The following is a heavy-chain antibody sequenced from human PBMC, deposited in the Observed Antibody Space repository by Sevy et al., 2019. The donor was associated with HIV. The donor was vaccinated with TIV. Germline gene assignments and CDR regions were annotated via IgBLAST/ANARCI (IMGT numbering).Heavy chain of an antibody. CDR1: GGSFSSYY. V-gene: IGHV4-59*01. D-gene: IGHD1-20*01. Sequence: SETLPLTCTVSGGSFSSYYWSWIRQSPGKGLEWIGYIYYNGTTNSSPSLRRRVTISPHTSKSQFSLKLKSVTAADTAVYYCARGKVLFDYWGQGTLVTVSS. CDR3: ARGKVLFDY. J-gene: IGHJ4*02. CDR2: IYYNGTT.